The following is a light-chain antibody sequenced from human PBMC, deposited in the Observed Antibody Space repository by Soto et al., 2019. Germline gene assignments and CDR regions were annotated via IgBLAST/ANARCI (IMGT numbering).Light chain of an antibody. CDR1: QGISSY. CDR2: AAS. CDR3: QQYYSYLLT. V-gene: IGKV1-8*01. J-gene: IGKJ4*01. Sequence: ALRMTQSPSSFSASTGDRVTITCRASQGISSYLAWYQQKPGKAPKLLIYAASTLQSGVPSRFSGSGSWTDFTLTISCLQSEDFATYYCQQYYSYLLTFGGGTKVEIK.